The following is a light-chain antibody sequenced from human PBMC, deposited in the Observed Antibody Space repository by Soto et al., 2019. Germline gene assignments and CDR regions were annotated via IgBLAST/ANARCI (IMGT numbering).Light chain of an antibody. CDR3: CSYAGSSTS. Sequence: QSALTQPASVSGSPGQSITISCTGTSSDVGSYNLVSWYQQHPGKAPKLMIYEGSKRPSGVSNRFSGSKSGNTASLTISGLQADDEADYYCCSYAGSSTSFGTGTKVTV. V-gene: IGLV2-23*01. CDR1: SSDVGSYNL. J-gene: IGLJ1*01. CDR2: EGS.